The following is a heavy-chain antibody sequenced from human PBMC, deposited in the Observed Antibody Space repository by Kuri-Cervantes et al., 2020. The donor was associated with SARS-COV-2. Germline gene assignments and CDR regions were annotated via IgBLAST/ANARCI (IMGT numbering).Heavy chain of an antibody. D-gene: IGHD6-13*01. CDR2: IRSDTGDI. Sequence: GGSLRLSCAASGFTFSNHIMNWVRQAPGRGLERVSSIRSDTGDIYYADSVKGRFTISRDNAKNSLYLQMNSLRAEDTAVYYCAKVGRGLGIAAAGTSWGQGTLVTVSS. CDR1: GFTFSNHI. V-gene: IGHV3-21*04. J-gene: IGHJ5*02. CDR3: AKVGRGLGIAAAGTS.